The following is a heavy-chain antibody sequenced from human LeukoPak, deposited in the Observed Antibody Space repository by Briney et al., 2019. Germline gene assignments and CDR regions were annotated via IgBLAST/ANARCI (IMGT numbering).Heavy chain of an antibody. CDR2: ISYDGSNK. J-gene: IGHJ4*02. V-gene: IGHV3-30*04. CDR3: ARDENNWSPFDY. D-gene: IGHD1-20*01. Sequence: GGSLRLSCAASGYPFSSYAMHWVRQAPGKGLEGVAVISYDGSNKYYADSVKGRFTISRDNSKNTLYLQMNSLRAEDTAVYYCARDENNWSPFDYWGQGTLVTVSS. CDR1: GYPFSSYA.